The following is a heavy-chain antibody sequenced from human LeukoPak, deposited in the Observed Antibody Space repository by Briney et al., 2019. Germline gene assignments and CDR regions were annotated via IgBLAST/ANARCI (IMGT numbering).Heavy chain of an antibody. CDR3: AEDHESDGYPCLDH. J-gene: IGHJ4*02. CDR1: GFSFSRLA. CDR2: ISASGP. V-gene: IGHV3-23*01. D-gene: IGHD3-22*01. Sequence: PGGSLRLSCAASGFSFSRLAMTWVRRAPGKGLEWVSTISASGPYYADAVRGRFTISRDNSRNTLSLQMDSLRAEDTAVYYCAEDHESDGYPCLDHWGLGTLVTVSS.